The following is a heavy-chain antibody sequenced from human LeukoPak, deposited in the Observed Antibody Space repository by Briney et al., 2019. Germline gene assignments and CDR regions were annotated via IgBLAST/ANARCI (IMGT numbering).Heavy chain of an antibody. CDR1: GFTFSSYA. CDR2: ISYDGSNK. J-gene: IGHJ6*02. D-gene: IGHD3-9*01. Sequence: GGSLRLSCAASGFTFSSYAMHWVRQAPGKGLEWVAVISYDGSNKYYADSVKGRFTISRDNSKNTLYLQVNSLRAEDTAVYYCARVRTLRYFDWRYGMDVWGQGTTVTVSS. CDR3: ARVRTLRYFDWRYGMDV. V-gene: IGHV3-30*04.